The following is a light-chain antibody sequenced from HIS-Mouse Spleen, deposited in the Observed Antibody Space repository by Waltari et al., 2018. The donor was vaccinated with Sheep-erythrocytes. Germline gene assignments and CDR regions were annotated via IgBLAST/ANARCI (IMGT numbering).Light chain of an antibody. CDR1: QSISSY. J-gene: IGKJ4*01. CDR2: AAS. Sequence: DIQMTQSPSSLSASVGDRVTITCRASQSISSYLNWYQQKPGKAPKLLIYAASSLQSGVPSRFTLTISSLQPEDFATYYCQQSYSTPPTFGGGTKVEIK. CDR3: QQSYSTPPT. V-gene: IGKV1-39*01.